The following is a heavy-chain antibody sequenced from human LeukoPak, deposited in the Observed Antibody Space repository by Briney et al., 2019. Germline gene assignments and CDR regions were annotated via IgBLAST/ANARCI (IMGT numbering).Heavy chain of an antibody. J-gene: IGHJ6*04. D-gene: IGHD3-9*01. CDR2: INHSGST. CDR3: ARGDRGYGILTGYYRRPGSYGMDV. Sequence: SETLSLTCAVYGGSFSGYYWSWIRQPPGKGLEWIGEINHSGSTNYNPSLKSRVTISVDTSKNQFSLKLSSVTAADTAVYYCARGDRGYGILTGYYRRPGSYGMDVWGKGTTVTVSS. CDR1: GGSFSGYY. V-gene: IGHV4-34*01.